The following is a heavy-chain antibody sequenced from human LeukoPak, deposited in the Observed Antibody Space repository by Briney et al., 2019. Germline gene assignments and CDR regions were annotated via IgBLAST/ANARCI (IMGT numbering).Heavy chain of an antibody. D-gene: IGHD3-10*01. CDR1: GFTVSSNY. V-gene: IGHV3-53*01. CDR2: IYSGGST. CDR3: ARGTSWPQWFDP. J-gene: IGHJ5*02. Sequence: GGSLRLSCAAPGFTVSSNYMSWVRQAPGKGLEWVSVIYSGGSTFYADSVKGRFTISRDNSKNTLYLQMSSLRAEDTAVYYCARGTSWPQWFDPWGQGTLVSVSS.